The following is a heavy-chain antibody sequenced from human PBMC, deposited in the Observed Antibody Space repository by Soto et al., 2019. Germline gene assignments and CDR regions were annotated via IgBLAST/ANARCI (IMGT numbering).Heavy chain of an antibody. CDR1: GFSLSNANMG. J-gene: IGHJ4*02. CDR2: IFSNDDK. CDR3: ARIGSFGGYNVYFDY. V-gene: IGHV2-26*01. D-gene: IGHD5-12*01. Sequence: QVTLKESGPVLVKPTETLTLTCTVSGFSLSNANMGVSWIRQPPGKAQEWLAYIFSNDDKSYTTSLKNRLTLSMDTSKSQVVLTMTNMDPVDTATYYCARIGSFGGYNVYFDYWGQGTLITVSS.